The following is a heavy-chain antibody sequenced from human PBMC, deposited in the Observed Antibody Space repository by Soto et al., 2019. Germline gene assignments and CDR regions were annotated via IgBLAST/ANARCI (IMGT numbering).Heavy chain of an antibody. CDR1: GFTFSSYW. V-gene: IGHV3-74*01. CDR2: INGDGSSA. J-gene: IGHJ4*02. Sequence: EVQLVESGGGLVQPGGSLRLSCAASGFTFSSYWWHWVRQDPGKGLLWVSRINGDGSSATYADSVKGRFTVSRDNAKNTLYLQMNSLRAEDTAVYYCARPTSLGGNPFDYWGQGTLVTVSS. CDR3: ARPTSLGGNPFDY. D-gene: IGHD2-15*01.